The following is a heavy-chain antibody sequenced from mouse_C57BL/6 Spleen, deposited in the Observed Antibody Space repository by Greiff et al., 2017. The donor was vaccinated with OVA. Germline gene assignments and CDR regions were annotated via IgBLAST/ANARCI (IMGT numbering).Heavy chain of an antibody. CDR3: ARKGDYGNYEDAMDY. CDR1: GYTFTDYY. V-gene: IGHV1-19*01. CDR2: INPYNGGT. Sequence: VQLQQSGPVLVKPGASVKMSCKASGYTFTDYYMNWVKQSHGKSLEWIGVINPYNGGTSYNQKFKGKATLTVDKSSSTAYMELNSLTSEDSAVYYCARKGDYGNYEDAMDYWGQGTSVTVSS. J-gene: IGHJ4*01. D-gene: IGHD2-1*01.